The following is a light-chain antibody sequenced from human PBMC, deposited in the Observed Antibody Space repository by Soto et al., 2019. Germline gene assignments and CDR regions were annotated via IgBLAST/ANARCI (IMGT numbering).Light chain of an antibody. Sequence: QSALTQPGSVSGSPGQSITISCTGTSSDVGAYNYVSWYQQHPGKAPKLMIYEVTNRPSGVSTRFSGSKSGNTASLTISGFQAEDEADYYCCSFTSGNTAYVFGTGTKLTVL. J-gene: IGLJ1*01. CDR2: EVT. CDR1: SSDVGAYNY. CDR3: CSFTSGNTAYV. V-gene: IGLV2-14*01.